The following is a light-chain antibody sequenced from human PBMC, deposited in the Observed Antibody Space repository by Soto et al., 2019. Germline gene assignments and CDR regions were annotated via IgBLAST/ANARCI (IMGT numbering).Light chain of an antibody. CDR2: EVS. Sequence: QSALSQPASVSGSPGQSITISCTGTTSDIGGYYYVSWYQQHPDKAPKLIISEVSNRPSGVSNRFSGSKSGNTASLTISGLQTEDEADYYCSSYTTSNTVVFGGGTKLTVL. CDR1: TSDIGGYYY. V-gene: IGLV2-14*01. CDR3: SSYTTSNTVV. J-gene: IGLJ2*01.